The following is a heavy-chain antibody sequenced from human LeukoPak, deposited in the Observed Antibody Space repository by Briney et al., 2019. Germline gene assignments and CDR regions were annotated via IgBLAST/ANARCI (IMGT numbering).Heavy chain of an antibody. J-gene: IGHJ5*02. D-gene: IGHD3-9*01. CDR2: IYPGHSDT. Sequence: GESLKISCKVSGYRFTTYWIGWVRQMPGKGLEWMGIIYPGHSDTRYSPSFQGQVTISADKSISTAYLQWSSLKASDTAMHYCARRDGDLLTEFDPWGQGTLVTVSS. CDR3: ARRDGDLLTEFDP. CDR1: GYRFTTYW. V-gene: IGHV5-51*01.